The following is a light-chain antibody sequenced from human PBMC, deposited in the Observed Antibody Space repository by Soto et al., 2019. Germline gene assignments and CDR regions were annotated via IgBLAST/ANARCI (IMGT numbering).Light chain of an antibody. CDR3: QQSET. V-gene: IGKV3-20*01. CDR2: GAS. J-gene: IGKJ1*01. CDR1: QSVSSGY. Sequence: EIVLTQSAGTLSWSAGERATLSCRASQSVSSGYLVWYQQKPGQAPRLLIYGASSRATGIPDRFSGSGSGTDFTLTISRLEPEDFAVYYCQQSETFGQGTKVDIK.